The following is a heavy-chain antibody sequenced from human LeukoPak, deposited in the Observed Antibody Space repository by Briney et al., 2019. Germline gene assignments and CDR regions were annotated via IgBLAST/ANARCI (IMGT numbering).Heavy chain of an antibody. J-gene: IGHJ4*02. D-gene: IGHD5-12*01. CDR1: GYSFSTYW. CDR3: ARSGYSGYGGDY. V-gene: IGHV5-51*01. CDR2: IYPSDSDT. Sequence: GESLKISCKGSGYSFSTYWIGWVRQIPGKGLEWMGIIYPSDSDTRYSPSFQGQVTISADKSIHTAYLQWSSLKASDTAMYYCARSGYSGYGGDYWGQGTLITVSP.